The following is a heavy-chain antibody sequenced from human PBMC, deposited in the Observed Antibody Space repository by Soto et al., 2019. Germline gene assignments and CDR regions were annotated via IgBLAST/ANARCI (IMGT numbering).Heavy chain of an antibody. V-gene: IGHV4-59*01. CDR1: FDSIASDY. Sequence: LETRCLSCPGAFDSIASDYWGWIRKSAGKGLEWIGYIYYSGSTNYTPSLKSRVAISVDTSKNQFSLKLSSVTAADTAVYYCARLLRFLEDGYYYYYYMDVWGKGTTVT. CDR3: ARLLRFLEDGYYYYYYMDV. J-gene: IGHJ6*03. D-gene: IGHD3-3*01. CDR2: IYYSGST.